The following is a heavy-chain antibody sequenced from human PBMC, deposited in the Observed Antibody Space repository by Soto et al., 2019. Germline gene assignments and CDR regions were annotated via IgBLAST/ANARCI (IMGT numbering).Heavy chain of an antibody. CDR1: GFSLSNARMG. CDR2: IFSNDEK. Sequence: SGPTLVNPTETLTLTCAVSGFSLSNARMGVSWVRQPPGKALEWLAHIFSNDEKSYSTSLKSRLTISKDTSKSQAVLTMTNMDPVDTATYFCARILCSSGSCYSYYYYYMDVWGKGTTVTVSS. CDR3: ARILCSSGSCYSYYYYYMDV. J-gene: IGHJ6*03. V-gene: IGHV2-26*01. D-gene: IGHD2-15*01.